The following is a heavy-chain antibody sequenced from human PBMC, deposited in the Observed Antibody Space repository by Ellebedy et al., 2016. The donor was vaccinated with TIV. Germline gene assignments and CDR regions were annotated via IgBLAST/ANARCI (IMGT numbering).Heavy chain of an antibody. D-gene: IGHD4-17*01. CDR1: GFTFSSYW. V-gene: IGHV3-7*02. J-gene: IGHJ4*02. CDR2: IKQDGSEK. Sequence: PGGSLRLSCAASGFTFSSYWMTWVRQAPGKGLAWVANIKQDGSEKYHVDSVKGRFTISRDNAKNTLYLQLNSLRAEDTAVYYCARGHPDYGDYVPFDYWGQGTLVTVSS. CDR3: ARGHPDYGDYVPFDY.